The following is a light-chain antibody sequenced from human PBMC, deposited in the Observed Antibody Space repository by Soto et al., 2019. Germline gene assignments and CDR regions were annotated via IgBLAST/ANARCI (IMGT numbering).Light chain of an antibody. V-gene: IGLV2-11*01. CDR3: CSYAGTYSYT. J-gene: IGLJ1*01. CDR2: DVS. Sequence: QSVLTQPRSVSGSPGQSVTISCTGTSSDVGGYNYVSWYQQHPGKAPKVVIYDVSKRPSGVPDRFSGSKSGNTASLTISGLQAEDEADYYCCSYAGTYSYTFGTGTKVTV. CDR1: SSDVGGYNY.